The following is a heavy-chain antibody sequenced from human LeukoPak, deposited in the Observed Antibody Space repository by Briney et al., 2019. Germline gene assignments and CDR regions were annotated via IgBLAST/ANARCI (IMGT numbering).Heavy chain of an antibody. J-gene: IGHJ4*02. CDR3: ARDRVPPKYFDY. D-gene: IGHD3-10*01. Sequence: PSETLSLTCAVSGGSISSGGYSWSWIRQPPGKGLEWIGYIYCSGSTYYNPSLKSRVTISVDTSENQFSLKLSSVTAADTAVYYCARDRVPPKYFDYWGQGTLVTVSS. CDR2: IYCSGST. V-gene: IGHV4-30-4*07. CDR1: GGSISSGGYS.